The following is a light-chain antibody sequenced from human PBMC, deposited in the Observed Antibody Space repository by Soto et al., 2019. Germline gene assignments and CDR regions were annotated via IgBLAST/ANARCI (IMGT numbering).Light chain of an antibody. J-gene: IGLJ1*01. Sequence: SVLTQPASVSGSPGQSISISCSGTSRDIGAYNYVSWYLQHPGKAPKLMIYEVVNRPSGVSNRFSGSKSGNTASLTISGLQAEDEADYYCCSYADGSIYVFGTGNKVTXL. V-gene: IGLV2-14*01. CDR3: CSYADGSIYV. CDR2: EVV. CDR1: SRDIGAYNY.